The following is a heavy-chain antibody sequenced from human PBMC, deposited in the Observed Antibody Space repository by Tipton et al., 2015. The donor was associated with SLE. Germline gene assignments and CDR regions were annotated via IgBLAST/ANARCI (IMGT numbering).Heavy chain of an antibody. CDR3: AGDILTRSDAFDI. D-gene: IGHD3-9*01. V-gene: IGHV4-61*09. Sequence: TLSLTCTVSGGSISSGSYYWSWIRPPAGEGREWIGHIYTSGSTNYNPSLTSRVTISVDTSKNQFSLKLISVTAADTAVYYWAGDILTRSDAFDIWGQGTMVTVSS. J-gene: IGHJ3*02. CDR1: GGSISSGSYY. CDR2: IYTSGST.